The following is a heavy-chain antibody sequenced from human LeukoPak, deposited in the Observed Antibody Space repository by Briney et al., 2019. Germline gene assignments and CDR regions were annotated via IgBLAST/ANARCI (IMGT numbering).Heavy chain of an antibody. Sequence: ASVKVSCKASGGTFSSCAISWVRQAPGQGLEWMGGIIPIFGTANYAQKFQGRVTITADESTSTAYMELSSLRSEDTAVYYCATRSYDSSGYYYYYYGMDVWGQGTTVTVSS. J-gene: IGHJ6*02. CDR2: IIPIFGTA. CDR1: GGTFSSCA. D-gene: IGHD3-22*01. V-gene: IGHV1-69*13. CDR3: ATRSYDSSGYYYYYYGMDV.